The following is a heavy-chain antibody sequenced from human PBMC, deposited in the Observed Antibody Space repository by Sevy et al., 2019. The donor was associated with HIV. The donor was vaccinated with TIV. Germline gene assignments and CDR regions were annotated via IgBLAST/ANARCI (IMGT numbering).Heavy chain of an antibody. Sequence: GGSLRLSCAASGFTFSNSWMHWVRQVPGKGLVWVSYINSDGSTTTYADSVKGRFTISRDNAKNTVYLRMNSLRAEDTAVYYCARDSSYALDVWGQGTTVTVSS. J-gene: IGHJ6*02. CDR1: GFTFSNSW. V-gene: IGHV3-74*03. CDR3: ARDSSYALDV. CDR2: INSDGSTT.